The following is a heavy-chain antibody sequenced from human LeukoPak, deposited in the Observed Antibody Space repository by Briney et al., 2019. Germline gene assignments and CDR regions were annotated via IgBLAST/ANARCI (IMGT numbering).Heavy chain of an antibody. CDR2: IYYSAST. Sequence: SGTLSLTCAVSGGSISSSNWWSWVRQPPGKGLEWIGSIYYSASTYYNPSLKSRVTISVDTSKNQFSLKLSSVTAADTAVYYCARRRNSYGYYYYGMDVWGQGTTVTVS. D-gene: IGHD5-18*01. V-gene: IGHV4-4*02. CDR1: GGSISSSNW. J-gene: IGHJ6*02. CDR3: ARRRNSYGYYYYGMDV.